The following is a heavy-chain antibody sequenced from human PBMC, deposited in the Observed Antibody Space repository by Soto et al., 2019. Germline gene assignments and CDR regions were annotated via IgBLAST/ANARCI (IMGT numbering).Heavy chain of an antibody. J-gene: IGHJ6*02. CDR1: GYTFTRYG. Sequence: QGQLVQSGAEVKKPGASVKVSCKASGYTFTRYGTSWVRQAPGQGLEWMGWISGYNGDTNYAQKFQGRVTMTIDTSTLTTYMELRSLTSDDTAVYYCAKNGQPPYYYYGMNVCGQGTTVT. V-gene: IGHV1-18*01. CDR2: ISGYNGDT. D-gene: IGHD2-8*01. CDR3: AKNGQPPYYYYGMNV.